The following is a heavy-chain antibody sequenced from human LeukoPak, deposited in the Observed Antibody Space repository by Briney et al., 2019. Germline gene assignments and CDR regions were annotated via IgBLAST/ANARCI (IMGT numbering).Heavy chain of an antibody. J-gene: IGHJ3*02. D-gene: IGHD6-13*01. CDR3: TKDIAAAGTSLVEYDAFDI. Sequence: GGSLRLSCEGSGFNYEQYGMHWVRQAPGKGLEWVAGISWNSGRIGYADSVKGRFTISRDNAKNSLYLEMKSLRAEDTALYYCTKDIAAAGTSLVEYDAFDIWGQGTRVTVSS. V-gene: IGHV3-9*01. CDR1: GFNYEQYG. CDR2: ISWNSGRI.